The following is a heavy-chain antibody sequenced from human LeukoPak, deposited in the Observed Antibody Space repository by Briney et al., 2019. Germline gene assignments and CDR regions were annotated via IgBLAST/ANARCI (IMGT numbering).Heavy chain of an antibody. V-gene: IGHV3-49*04. Sequence: GGSLRLSCAASGFTFSSYSMNWVRQAPGNGLEWVGFIRSKAYGGTTEYAASVKGRFTISRDDSKSIAYLQMNSLKTEDTAVYYCTYCSSTSCQYYYYYYMDVWGKGTTVTVSS. CDR2: IRSKAYGGTT. J-gene: IGHJ6*03. D-gene: IGHD2-2*01. CDR3: TYCSSTSCQYYYYYYMDV. CDR1: GFTFSSYS.